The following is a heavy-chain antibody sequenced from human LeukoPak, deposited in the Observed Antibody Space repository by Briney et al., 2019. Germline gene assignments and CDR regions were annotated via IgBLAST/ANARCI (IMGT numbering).Heavy chain of an antibody. CDR1: GFTFSSYA. V-gene: IGHV3-23*01. J-gene: IGHJ4*02. CDR3: AKDSRAIALRDIFDY. D-gene: IGHD2-15*01. CDR2: ISGSGGST. Sequence: PGGSLRLSCAASGFTFSSYAMTWVRQAPGKGLEWVSGISGSGGSTYYADSVKGRFTISRDNSKNTLYLQMNSLRAEDTALYYCAKDSRAIALRDIFDYWGQGTLVTVSS.